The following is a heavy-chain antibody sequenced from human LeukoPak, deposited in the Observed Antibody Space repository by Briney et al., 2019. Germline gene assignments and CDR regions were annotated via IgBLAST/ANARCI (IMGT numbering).Heavy chain of an antibody. Sequence: PGGPLRLSCAASGFTFNNYNMNWVRQAAGKALEGVSSITSRGTYIFYADSVTGRFTISRDNAKNSLYLQINSLRVEDTAIYYCPKVAHYYYGSESYYFFEHWGQGTPVTASS. CDR2: ITSRGTYI. V-gene: IGHV3-21*01. CDR3: PKVAHYYYGSESYYFFEH. D-gene: IGHD3-10*01. J-gene: IGHJ4*02. CDR1: GFTFNNYN.